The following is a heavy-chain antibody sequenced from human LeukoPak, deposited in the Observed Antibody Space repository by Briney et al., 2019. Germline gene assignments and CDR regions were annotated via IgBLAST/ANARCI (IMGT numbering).Heavy chain of an antibody. J-gene: IGHJ5*02. CDR1: GYTFTSYD. CDR2: MNPNSGNT. CDR3: AGDTAMVPFDP. Sequence: ASVKVSCKASGYTFTSYDINWVRQATGQGLEWMGWMNPNSGNTGYAQKFQGRVTITRNTSISTAYMELSSLRSEDTAVYYCAGDTAMVPFDPWGQGTLVTVSS. D-gene: IGHD5-18*01. V-gene: IGHV1-8*03.